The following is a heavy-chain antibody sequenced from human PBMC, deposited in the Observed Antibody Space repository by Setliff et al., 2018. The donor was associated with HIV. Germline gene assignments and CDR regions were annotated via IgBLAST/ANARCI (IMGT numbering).Heavy chain of an antibody. V-gene: IGHV3-30*04. CDR3: ARDPIEGSPDYFDY. J-gene: IGHJ4*02. D-gene: IGHD1-26*01. CDR1: GFTFSSYA. CDR2: VSYGGTNT. Sequence: GGSLRLSCAASGFTFSSYAMHWVRQAPGKGLEWVAVVSYGGTNTYYADSVKGRFIISRDDSESTLFLQMNSLRVDDTAVYYCARDPIEGSPDYFDYWGQGALVTVSS.